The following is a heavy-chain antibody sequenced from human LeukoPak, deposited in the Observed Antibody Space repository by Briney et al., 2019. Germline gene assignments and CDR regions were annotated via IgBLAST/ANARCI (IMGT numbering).Heavy chain of an antibody. CDR2: IHYSGST. D-gene: IGHD4-11*01. CDR1: GGSISSYY. J-gene: IGHJ4*02. CDR3: ARFRLAGQFDY. Sequence: PSETLSLTCTVSGGSISSYYWSWIRQPPGKGLEWIGYIHYSGSTNYNPSLKSRVTISVDTSKNQFSLKLSSETAADTAVYYCARFRLAGQFDYWGQGTLVTVSS. V-gene: IGHV4-59*01.